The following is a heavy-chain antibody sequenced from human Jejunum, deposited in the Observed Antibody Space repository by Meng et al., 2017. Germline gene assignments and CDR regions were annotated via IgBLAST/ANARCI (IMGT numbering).Heavy chain of an antibody. D-gene: IGHD2-21*01. CDR1: GFTVSSYW. V-gene: IGHV3-7*01. Sequence: GESLKISCAASGFTVSSYWMNWVRQAPGKGLEWVANINQDGSETFYVDSVKGRFTISRDNAKNSLSLQMNSLRAEDTAIYYCARGHKTLSAPFDYWGQGTLVTVSS. J-gene: IGHJ4*02. CDR2: INQDGSET. CDR3: ARGHKTLSAPFDY.